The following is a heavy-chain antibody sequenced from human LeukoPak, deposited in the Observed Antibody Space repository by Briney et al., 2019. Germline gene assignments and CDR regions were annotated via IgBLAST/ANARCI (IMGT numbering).Heavy chain of an antibody. CDR1: GGTFNSYA. V-gene: IGHV1-69*05. CDR3: ASGSSVDLWKNQYYFDY. CDR2: IIPIFGTA. D-gene: IGHD3/OR15-3a*01. Sequence: GASVKVSCKASGGTFNSYAISWVRQAPGQGLEWMGGIIPIFGTANYAQKFQGRVTITTDESTSTAYMELSSLRSEDTAVYYCASGSSVDLWKNQYYFDYWGQGTLVTVSS. J-gene: IGHJ4*02.